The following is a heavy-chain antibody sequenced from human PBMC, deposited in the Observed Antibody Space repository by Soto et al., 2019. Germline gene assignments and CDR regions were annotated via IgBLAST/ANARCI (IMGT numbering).Heavy chain of an antibody. V-gene: IGHV3-23*01. CDR3: AKDSASADSSGPPGY. CDR2: ISGSGGST. CDR1: GFTFSSYA. Sequence: EVQLLESGGGLVQPGGSLRLSCAASGFTFSSYAMSWVRQAPGKGLEWVSAISGSGGSTYYADSVKGRFTISRDNSKNMLYLQMNCLRAEVTAVYYCAKDSASADSSGPPGYWGQGTLVTVSS. J-gene: IGHJ4*02. D-gene: IGHD3-22*01.